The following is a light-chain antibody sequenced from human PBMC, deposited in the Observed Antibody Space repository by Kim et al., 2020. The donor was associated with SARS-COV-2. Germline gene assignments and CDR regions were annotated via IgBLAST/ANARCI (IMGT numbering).Light chain of an antibody. V-gene: IGLV3-21*04. Sequence: SYELTQPPSVSVAPGKTARITCGGHNIGSKSVHWYQQKPGQAPVLVIYYDSARPSGIPERFSGSNSGNTATLTISRVEAGDEADYYCQVWDSSSDHVVFGGGTQLTVL. CDR1: NIGSKS. CDR3: QVWDSSSDHVV. J-gene: IGLJ2*01. CDR2: YDS.